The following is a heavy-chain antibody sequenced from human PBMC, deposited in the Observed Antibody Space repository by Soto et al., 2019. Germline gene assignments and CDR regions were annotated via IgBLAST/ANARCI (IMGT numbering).Heavy chain of an antibody. CDR1: GGTFGNSA. CDR3: ATVDNYVTPTAKDV. V-gene: IGHV1-69*10. D-gene: IGHD3-16*01. Sequence: ASVKVSCKASGGTFGNSAISWVRQAPGQGLEWLGGIIPILGIANYAQKFQGRVTITADKSTSTAYMELRSLRSDDTAVYYCATVDNYVTPTAKDVWGQGTTVTVSS. CDR2: IIPILGIA. J-gene: IGHJ6*02.